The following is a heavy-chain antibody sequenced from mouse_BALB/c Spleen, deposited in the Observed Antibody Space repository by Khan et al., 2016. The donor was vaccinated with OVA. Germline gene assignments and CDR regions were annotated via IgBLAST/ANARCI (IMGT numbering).Heavy chain of an antibody. CDR2: TNTNTGEP. CDR3: ARSRGLLPAMDY. J-gene: IGHJ4*01. D-gene: IGHD2-3*01. Sequence: QIQLVQSGPELKKPGETVKISCKASGYTFTNYGMNWMKQTPGKGLKWMGWTNTNTGEPTYVEEFKGRFAFSLETSASTAYLQINNLKNEDTATYFCARSRGLLPAMDYWGQGTSVTVSS. CDR1: GYTFTNYG. V-gene: IGHV9-3*02.